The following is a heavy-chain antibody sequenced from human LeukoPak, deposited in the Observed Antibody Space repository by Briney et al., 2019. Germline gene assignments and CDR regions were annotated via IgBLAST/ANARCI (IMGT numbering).Heavy chain of an antibody. CDR3: ARGAATYYFDY. Sequence: GGSLRLSCAASGFTFSSYSMNWVRQAPGKGLEWVSSISSSSSYIYYADSVKGRFTFSRDNAKNSLYLQMNSLRAEDTAVYYCARGAATYYFDYWGQGTLVTVSS. J-gene: IGHJ4*02. CDR2: ISSSSSYI. CDR1: GFTFSSYS. V-gene: IGHV3-21*01. D-gene: IGHD2-15*01.